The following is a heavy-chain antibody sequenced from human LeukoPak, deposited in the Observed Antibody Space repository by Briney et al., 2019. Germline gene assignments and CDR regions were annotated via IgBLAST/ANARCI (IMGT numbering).Heavy chain of an antibody. Sequence: GGSLRLSCAASGFTFSSAWMSWVRQAPGKGLEWVGRIKTKTDGGTTDYAAPVKGRFTISRDDSKDTLYLQMNSLTTEDTAVYYCITRPTPVGYWGQGTLVTVSS. CDR1: GFTFSSAW. CDR2: IKTKTDGGTT. V-gene: IGHV3-15*01. J-gene: IGHJ4*02. D-gene: IGHD1-26*01. CDR3: ITRPTPVGY.